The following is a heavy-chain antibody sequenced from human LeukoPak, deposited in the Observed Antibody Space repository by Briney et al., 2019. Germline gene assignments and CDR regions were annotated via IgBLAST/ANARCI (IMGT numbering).Heavy chain of an antibody. CDR1: GGSISSSSYY. J-gene: IGHJ4*02. D-gene: IGHD3-16*01. CDR3: ARFMITFGGETLYYFDY. Sequence: SETLSLTCTVSGGSISSSSYYWGWIRQPPGKGLEWIRSIYYSGSTYYNPSFKSRVTISVDTSKNQFSLKLSSVTAADTAVYYCARFMITFGGETLYYFDYWGQGTLVTVSS. V-gene: IGHV4-39*01. CDR2: IYYSGST.